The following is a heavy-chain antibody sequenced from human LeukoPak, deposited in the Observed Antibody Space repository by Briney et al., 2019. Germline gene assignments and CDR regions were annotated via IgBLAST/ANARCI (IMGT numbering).Heavy chain of an antibody. V-gene: IGHV4-61*08. Sequence: PSETLSLTCTVSGGSVSSGAYYWSWIRQPPGKGLEWIGYISYSGNTDYNPSLKSRVTISADTPKNQFSLRLSSVTAADTAVYYCARTKSPIYGDYGVPLFDYWGQGTLVTVSS. CDR1: GGSVSSGAYY. CDR2: ISYSGNT. J-gene: IGHJ4*02. D-gene: IGHD4-17*01. CDR3: ARTKSPIYGDYGVPLFDY.